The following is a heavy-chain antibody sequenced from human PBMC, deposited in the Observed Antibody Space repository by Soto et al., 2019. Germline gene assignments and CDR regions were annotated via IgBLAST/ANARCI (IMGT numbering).Heavy chain of an antibody. J-gene: IGHJ6*02. D-gene: IGHD3-10*01. V-gene: IGHV4-59*08. CDR1: GGSISSYC. CDR3: ARLYYGSGRYYYYGMDV. Sequence: LEILSLTCTVSGGSISSYCWSWIRQPPGKGLEWIGYIYYSGSTNYNPSLKSRVTISVDTSKNQFSLKLSSVTAADTAVYYCARLYYGSGRYYYYGMDVWGQGTTVTV. CDR2: IYYSGST.